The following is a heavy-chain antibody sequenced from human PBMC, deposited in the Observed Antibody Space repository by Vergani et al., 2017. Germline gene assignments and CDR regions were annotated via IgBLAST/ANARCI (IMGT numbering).Heavy chain of an antibody. CDR3: ASGYGYCSSTNCPNWFDP. Sequence: QVQLVQSGAEVKKPGASVKVSCKASGYTFTGYYMHWVRQAPGQGLEWMGWINPNSGGTNYAQKFQGRVTMTRDTTIRTAYMELSRLRSDDTAVYYCASGYGYCSSTNCPNWFDPWGQGTLVTVSS. J-gene: IGHJ5*02. D-gene: IGHD2-2*01. CDR1: GYTFTGYY. CDR2: INPNSGGT. V-gene: IGHV1-2*02.